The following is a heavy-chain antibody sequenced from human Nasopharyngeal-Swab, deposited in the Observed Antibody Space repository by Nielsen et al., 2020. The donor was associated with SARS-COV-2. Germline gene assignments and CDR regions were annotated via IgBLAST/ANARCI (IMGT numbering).Heavy chain of an antibody. Sequence: SETLSLTCTVSGGSISSSSYYWSWIRQPPGKGLEWIGYIYYSGSTNYNPYIKSRVTISVDTSKNQFSLKLSSVTAADTAVYYCARVGITIFGVVTRYNWFDPWGQGTLVTVSS. CDR1: GGSISSSSYY. D-gene: IGHD3-3*01. J-gene: IGHJ5*02. V-gene: IGHV4-61*05. CDR3: ARVGITIFGVVTRYNWFDP. CDR2: IYYSGST.